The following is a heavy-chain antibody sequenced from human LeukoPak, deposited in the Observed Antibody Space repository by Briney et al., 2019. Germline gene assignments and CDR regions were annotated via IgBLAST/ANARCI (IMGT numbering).Heavy chain of an antibody. CDR2: IYYSGST. CDR1: GGSISSYY. D-gene: IGHD2-2*01. CDR3: ARVALGYCSSTSCSNWFDP. J-gene: IGHJ5*02. Sequence: AETLTLTCTVSGGSISSYYWSWIRQPPGKGLEWIGYIYYSGSTTYNPSLKSRVTISVDTYKNQFSLKLSSVTAADTAVYYCARVALGYCSSTSCSNWFDPWGQGTLVTVSS. V-gene: IGHV4-59*01.